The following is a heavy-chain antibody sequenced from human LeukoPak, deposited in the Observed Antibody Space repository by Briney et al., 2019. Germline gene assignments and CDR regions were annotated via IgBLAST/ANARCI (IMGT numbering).Heavy chain of an antibody. V-gene: IGHV1-24*01. CDR3: SRWSRWAFDI. CDR2: FEPEDGEV. J-gene: IGHJ3*02. D-gene: IGHD5-24*01. Sequence: ASVKVSCKVSGYSLTELSMHWVRQAPGKGLEWMGGFEPEDGEVIYAQKFQDRVTMTEDASTDTAYMELRSLRSDDTAVYYCSRWSRWAFDIWGQGTLVTVSS. CDR1: GYSLTELS.